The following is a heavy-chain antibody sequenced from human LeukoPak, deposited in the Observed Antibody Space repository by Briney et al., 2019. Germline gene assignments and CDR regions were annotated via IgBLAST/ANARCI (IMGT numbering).Heavy chain of an antibody. J-gene: IGHJ4*02. CDR1: GGTFSSYA. CDR3: ARDFTPIEDSGGYYNSGGFY. Sequence: ASVKVSCKASGGTFSSYAISWVRQAPGQGLEWMGGIIPIFGTANYAQKFQGRVTITADKSTSTAYMELSSLRSEDTALYYCARDFTPIEDSGGYYNSGGFYWGQGTLVTVSS. CDR2: IIPIFGTA. D-gene: IGHD3-22*01. V-gene: IGHV1-69*06.